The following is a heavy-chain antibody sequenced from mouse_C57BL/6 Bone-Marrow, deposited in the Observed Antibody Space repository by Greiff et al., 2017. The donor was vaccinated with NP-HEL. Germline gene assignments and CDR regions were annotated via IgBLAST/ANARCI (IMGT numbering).Heavy chain of an antibody. CDR2: IRSKSNNYAT. V-gene: IGHV10-1*01. CDR3: VRSKFAY. Sequence: GGGLVQPKGSLKLSCAASGFSFNTYAMNWVRQAPGKGLEWVARIRSKSNNYATYYADSVKDRFTISRDDSESMLYLQMNNLKTEDTAMYYCVRSKFAYWGQGTLVTVSA. CDR1: GFSFNTYA. J-gene: IGHJ3*01. D-gene: IGHD2-5*01.